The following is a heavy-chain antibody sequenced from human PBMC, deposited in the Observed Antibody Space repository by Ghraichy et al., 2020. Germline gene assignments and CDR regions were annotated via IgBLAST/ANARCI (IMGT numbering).Heavy chain of an antibody. CDR2: IHGRGTT. CDR1: GFSVISNY. J-gene: IGHJ4*02. CDR3: ARGGPAGALDL. V-gene: IGHV3-66*01. Sequence: GGSLRLSCAASGFSVISNYMSWVRQAPGKGLEWVSLIHGRGTTSYIDSVKGRFTITRDNSVNAVYLQLQSLRAEDTAVYYCARGGPAGALDLWGQGTLVTVAS. D-gene: IGHD2-2*01.